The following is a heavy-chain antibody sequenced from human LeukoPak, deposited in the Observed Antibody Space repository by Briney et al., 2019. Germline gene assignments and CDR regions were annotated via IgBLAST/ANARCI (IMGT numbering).Heavy chain of an antibody. D-gene: IGHD6-19*01. CDR3: GRDPYSSGSYTQQE. Sequence: SETLSLTCAVSGGSFTDYYWSWIRQPPGKGLEWIGDIYHSGSTNYNPSLKSRVTISLDTSKNQFSLKLSSVTAAGTAVYYCGRDPYSSGSYTQQEWGQGTLVTVSS. CDR2: IYHSGST. CDR1: GGSFTDYY. V-gene: IGHV4-34*01. J-gene: IGHJ4*02.